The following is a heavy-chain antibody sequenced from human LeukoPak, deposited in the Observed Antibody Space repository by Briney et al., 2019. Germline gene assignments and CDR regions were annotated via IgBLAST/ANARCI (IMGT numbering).Heavy chain of an antibody. CDR3: ARAIMVRGVILHAFDI. D-gene: IGHD3-10*01. CDR1: GFTFSSYS. V-gene: IGHV3-21*01. J-gene: IGHJ3*02. CDR2: INSSSVYM. Sequence: GGSLRLSCAASGFTFSSYSMNWVRQAPGKGLEWVSSINSSSVYMYYADSVKGRFTISRDNAKNSLYLQMNSLRAEDTAVYHCARAIMVRGVILHAFDIWGQGTLVTVSS.